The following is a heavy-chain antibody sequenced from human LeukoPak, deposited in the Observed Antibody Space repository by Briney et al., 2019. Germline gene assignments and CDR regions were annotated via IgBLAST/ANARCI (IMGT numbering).Heavy chain of an antibody. Sequence: GGSLRLSCAASGFTFSSYAMHWVRQAPGKGLEWVAVISYDGSNKYYADSVKGRFTISRDNSKNTLYLQMNSLRAEDTAVYYCAKDGDYDFWSGYYSRYFDYWGQGTLVTVSS. J-gene: IGHJ4*02. CDR2: ISYDGSNK. CDR3: AKDGDYDFWSGYYSRYFDY. CDR1: GFTFSSYA. V-gene: IGHV3-30*04. D-gene: IGHD3-3*01.